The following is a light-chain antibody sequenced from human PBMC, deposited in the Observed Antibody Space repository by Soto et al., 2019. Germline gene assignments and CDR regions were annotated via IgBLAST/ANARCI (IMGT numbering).Light chain of an antibody. Sequence: DVVMTQSPLSLPVTLGQPASISCRSSQSLLYSDGNTYLSWCQQRQGQSPRRLIFKVSIRDAGVPDRCSGSGSGTDFTLQITRVEAEDVVVYYCMQGKYWHPRTFGQGTKVEIK. CDR2: KVS. CDR3: MQGKYWHPRT. CDR1: QSLLYSDGNTY. V-gene: IGKV2-30*01. J-gene: IGKJ1*01.